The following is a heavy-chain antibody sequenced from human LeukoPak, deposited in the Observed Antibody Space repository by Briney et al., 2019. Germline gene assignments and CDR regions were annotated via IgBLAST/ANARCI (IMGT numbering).Heavy chain of an antibody. J-gene: IGHJ4*02. CDR2: FGPEDGET. V-gene: IGHV1-24*01. CDR1: GYTLTELS. CDR3: ATLPADLRFLEWLIFDY. D-gene: IGHD3-3*01. Sequence: ASVKVSCKVSGYTLTELSMHWVRQAPGKGIEWMGGFGPEDGETIYAQKFQGRVTMTEDTSTDTAYMELSSLRSEDTAVYYCATLPADLRFLEWLIFDYWGQGTLVTVSS.